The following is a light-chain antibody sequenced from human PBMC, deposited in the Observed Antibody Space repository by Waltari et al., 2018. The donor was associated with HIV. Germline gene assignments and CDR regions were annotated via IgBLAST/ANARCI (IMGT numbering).Light chain of an antibody. CDR1: QSVRSSY. Sequence: SVLTQFPATLYASPGERATLSCRASQSVRSSYLAWYQHKSGQAPRLLIYGISDRATGTPDRFIGSGSGTDFTLTITTVEPEDFAIYYCQQYAGSPPWTFGQGTKVEVK. J-gene: IGKJ1*01. CDR3: QQYAGSPPWT. V-gene: IGKV3-20*01. CDR2: GIS.